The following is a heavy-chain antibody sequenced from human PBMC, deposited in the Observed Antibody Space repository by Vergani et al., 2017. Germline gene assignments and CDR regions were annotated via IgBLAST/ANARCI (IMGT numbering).Heavy chain of an antibody. V-gene: IGHV3-21*01. CDR3: ARGARVCSTTSCSLDY. CDR2: ISTTSTYI. CDR1: GFTFGTYS. J-gene: IGHJ4*02. D-gene: IGHD2-2*01. Sequence: EVQLVESGGGLVKPGGSLRLSCTASGFTFGTYSMNWVRQAPGKGLQWVSSISTTSTYIYFADSLKGRFTISRDNAKNSLYLQMNSLRAEDTAVYYCARGARVCSTTSCSLDYWGQGTLVTVSS.